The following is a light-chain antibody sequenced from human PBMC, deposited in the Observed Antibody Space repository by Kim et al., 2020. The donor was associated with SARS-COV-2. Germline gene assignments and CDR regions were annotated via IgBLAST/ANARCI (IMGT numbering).Light chain of an antibody. J-gene: IGKJ2*01. CDR2: GTS. CDR3: QQYATLPYT. Sequence: WTPGERATLSGRASKSVNSRYLAWYQVKPGQAPRLIIFGTSNWATGVPDRFSGSGSGTDFTLTISSREPEDVAVYYCQQYATLPYTFGQGTKLEI. V-gene: IGKV3-20*01. CDR1: KSVNSRY.